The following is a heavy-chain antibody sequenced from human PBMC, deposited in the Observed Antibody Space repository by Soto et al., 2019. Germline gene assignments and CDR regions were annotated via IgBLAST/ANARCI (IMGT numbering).Heavy chain of an antibody. V-gene: IGHV3-23*01. CDR2: ISANGGST. CDR1: GFTFSDYA. D-gene: IGHD6-6*01. Sequence: GGSMRLSCAASGFTFSDYAMNWVRQAPGKGLEWVSSISANGGSTYYAGSVKGRFTISRDNSKNTLSLQMNGLRAQDTAVYYCAKSRYSTSSQFDHWGQGSLVTVSS. CDR3: AKSRYSTSSQFDH. J-gene: IGHJ4*02.